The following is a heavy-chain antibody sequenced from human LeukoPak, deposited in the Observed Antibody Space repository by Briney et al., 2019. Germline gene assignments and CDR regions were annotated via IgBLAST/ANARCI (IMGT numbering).Heavy chain of an antibody. CDR1: GFTVSSIY. CDR2: IYSDGST. D-gene: IGHD2-2*01. J-gene: IGHJ4*02. CDR3: ARGIGYCSRTTCYQPFDY. V-gene: IGHV3-53*01. Sequence: GGSLRLSCAASGFTVSSIYMSWVRQAPGKGLEWVSAIYSDGSTNYADSVEGRFAISRDNSKNTLYLQMNSLRAEDTAVYYCARGIGYCSRTTCYQPFDYWGQGTLVTVSS.